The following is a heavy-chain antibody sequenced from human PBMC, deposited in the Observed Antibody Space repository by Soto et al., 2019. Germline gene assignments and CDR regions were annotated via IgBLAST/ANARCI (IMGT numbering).Heavy chain of an antibody. CDR1: GGSFSGYY. J-gene: IGHJ2*01. CDR3: GRELWFGIPAGWYFDL. V-gene: IGHV4-34*01. CDR2: INHSGST. D-gene: IGHD3-10*01. Sequence: SETLSLTCAVSGGSFSGYYWSWIRQPPEKGLEWIGEINHSGSTNYNPSLKSRVTISVDTSKNQFSLKLSSVTAADTAVYYCGRELWFGIPAGWYFDLWGRGTLVTVSS.